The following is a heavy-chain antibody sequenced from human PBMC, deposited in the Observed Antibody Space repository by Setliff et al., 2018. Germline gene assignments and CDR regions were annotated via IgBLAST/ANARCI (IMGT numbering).Heavy chain of an antibody. CDR1: GFTLSTYA. D-gene: IGHD3-22*01. J-gene: IGHJ4*02. CDR2: ISDSGGST. V-gene: IGHV3-23*01. CDR3: ARGRYYYDSRGGYFDY. Sequence: GGSLRLSCVASGFTLSTYAMSWVRQAPGKGLEWVSVISDSGGSTYYADSVKGRFTISRDNSKNSLYLQMNSLRAEDTAVYYCARGRYYYDSRGGYFDYWGQGTLVTVSS.